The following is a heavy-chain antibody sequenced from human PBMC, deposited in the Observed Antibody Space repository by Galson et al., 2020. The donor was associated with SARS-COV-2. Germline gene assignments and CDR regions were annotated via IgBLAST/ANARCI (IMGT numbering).Heavy chain of an antibody. CDR1: GGPISSINW. CDR3: AGKGWETPADFDC. V-gene: IGHV4-4*02. D-gene: IGHD1-26*01. Sequence: ASETLSLTCAVSGGPISSINWLSWVRPPPGNGLEWIGEIYHSGSTNYNPSLKSRVTISVDQSKNQFSLKLTSVTAADTAVYYCAGKGWETPADFDCWGQGTLVTVSS. J-gene: IGHJ4*02. CDR2: IYHSGST.